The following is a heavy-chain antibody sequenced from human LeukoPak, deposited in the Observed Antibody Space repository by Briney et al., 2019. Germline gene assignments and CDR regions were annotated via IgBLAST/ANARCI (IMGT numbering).Heavy chain of an antibody. J-gene: IGHJ5*02. CDR2: ISSSSSYI. CDR3: AIALRLSWDRFDA. V-gene: IGHV3-21*01. D-gene: IGHD3-3*01. CDR1: GFSFGRYS. Sequence: GGSLRLSCAASGFSFGRYSMNWVRKVPGNGREWISYISSSSSYIYYADSVKGRFTISRDNAKNSLYLQMHSLRAEDEAVYYCAIALRLSWDRFDACGQGTLVTVSS.